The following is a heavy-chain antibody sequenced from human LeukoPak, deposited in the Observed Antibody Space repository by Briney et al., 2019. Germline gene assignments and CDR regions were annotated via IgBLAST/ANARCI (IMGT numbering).Heavy chain of an antibody. D-gene: IGHD3-10*01. CDR3: ARVYYYGSGSYYLHAFDI. CDR1: GGSINNYY. Sequence: SETLSLTCTVSGGSINNYYWSWIRQPPGKGLEWIGYIYYSGSTNYNPSLKSRVTISVDTSKNQFSLKLSSVTAADTAVYYCARVYYYGSGSYYLHAFDIWGQGTMVTVSS. V-gene: IGHV4-59*08. CDR2: IYYSGST. J-gene: IGHJ3*02.